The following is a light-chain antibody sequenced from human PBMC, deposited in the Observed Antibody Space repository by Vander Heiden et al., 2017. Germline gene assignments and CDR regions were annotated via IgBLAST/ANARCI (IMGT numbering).Light chain of an antibody. CDR3: QLSDSNHHWT. CDR2: AAS. CDR1: QSISSY. Sequence: DIQMTQSPSSLSASVGDRVTITCRASQSISSYLNWYQQKPGKAPKLLIYAASSLQSGVPSRFSGSGYGTDFTLTISSRQPEDFATYYCQLSDSNHHWTFGQGTKVEIK. J-gene: IGKJ1*01. V-gene: IGKV1-39*01.